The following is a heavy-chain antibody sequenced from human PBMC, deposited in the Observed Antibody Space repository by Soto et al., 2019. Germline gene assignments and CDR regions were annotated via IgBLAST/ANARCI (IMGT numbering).Heavy chain of an antibody. J-gene: IGHJ6*02. CDR3: ARDRLEVGNYYYGMDV. CDR2: IYYSGST. Sequence: SETLSLTCTVSGGSISSYYWGWIRQPPGKGLEWIGSIYYSGSTYYNPSLKSRVTISVDTSRTQFSLRLTSVTAADTAVYYCARDRLEVGNYYYGMDVWGQGTTVTVSS. D-gene: IGHD2-2*01. CDR1: GGSISSYY. V-gene: IGHV4-39*07.